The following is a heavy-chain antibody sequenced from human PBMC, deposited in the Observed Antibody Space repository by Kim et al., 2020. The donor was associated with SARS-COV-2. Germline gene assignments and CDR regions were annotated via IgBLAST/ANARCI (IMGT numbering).Heavy chain of an antibody. J-gene: IGHJ3*02. V-gene: IGHV4-59*01. CDR3: ARDRPRYCGAFDI. D-gene: IGHD2-8*02. Sequence: STPSLNTRLTISVDTSKNQFSLRLSSVTAPDPAVYYFARDRPRYCGAFDIWGQGTMVTVSS.